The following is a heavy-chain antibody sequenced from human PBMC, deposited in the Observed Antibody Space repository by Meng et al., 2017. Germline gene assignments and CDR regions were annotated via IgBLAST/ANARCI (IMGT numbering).Heavy chain of an antibody. V-gene: IGHV1-8*03. CDR2: MNPNSGNT. Sequence: ASVKVSCKASGYTFTSYDINWVRQATGQGLEWMGWMNPNSGNTGYAQKFQGRVTITRNTSISTAYMELSSLRSEDTAVYYCARERDIVLMTYYYYGMDVWGQGTTVTVSS. D-gene: IGHD2-8*01. CDR1: GYTFTSYD. CDR3: ARERDIVLMTYYYYGMDV. J-gene: IGHJ6*02.